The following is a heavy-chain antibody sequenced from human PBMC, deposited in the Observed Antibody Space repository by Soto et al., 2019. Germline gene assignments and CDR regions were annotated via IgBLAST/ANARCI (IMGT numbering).Heavy chain of an antibody. CDR1: GFSISSYG. D-gene: IGHD5-12*01. V-gene: IGHV3-30*03. CDR3: ARESDHPRGDSYYDMDV. J-gene: IGHJ6*02. CDR2: ISYDARNE. Sequence: QLQLVGSGGGVGQPGKSLRLSCAASGFSISSYGFHWVRQAPGKGLEWVAVISYDARNEYYIDSVKGRYTISRDNSKNTVFLHMNNLRDEDTAVYYCARESDHPRGDSYYDMDVWGQGTTVTVS.